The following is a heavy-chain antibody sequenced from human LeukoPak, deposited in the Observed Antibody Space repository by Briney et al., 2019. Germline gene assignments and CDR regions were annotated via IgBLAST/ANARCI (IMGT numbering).Heavy chain of an antibody. Sequence: GGSLRLSCAVSGFTFSGFWMSWSRQAPGKGLEWVASINSDGSEGYYADVVKGRFTISRDNAKNSLYLQINSLRAENTAVYYCARSSYSSSSSVWGQGTMVTVSS. V-gene: IGHV3-7*03. D-gene: IGHD6-6*01. CDR3: ARSSYSSSSSV. CDR2: INSDGSEG. J-gene: IGHJ3*01. CDR1: GFTFSGFW.